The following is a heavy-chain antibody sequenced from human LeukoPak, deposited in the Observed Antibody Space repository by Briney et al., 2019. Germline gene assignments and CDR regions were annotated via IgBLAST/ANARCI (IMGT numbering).Heavy chain of an antibody. J-gene: IGHJ4*02. Sequence: PGGSLRLSCAASGFTFSSYSMNWVRQAPGKGLEWVSSISSSSSYIYYADSVKGRFTISRDNAKNSLYLQMNSLRAEDTAVYYCASRFFRSPPPGFDYWGQGTLVTVSS. CDR3: ASRFFRSPPPGFDY. D-gene: IGHD1-14*01. CDR2: ISSSSSYI. V-gene: IGHV3-21*01. CDR1: GFTFSSYS.